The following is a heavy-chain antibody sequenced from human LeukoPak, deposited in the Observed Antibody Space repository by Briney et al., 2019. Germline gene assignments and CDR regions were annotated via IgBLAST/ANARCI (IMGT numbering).Heavy chain of an antibody. D-gene: IGHD1-26*01. CDR2: ISYTDSI. Sequence: SETLSLTCTVSGDSIRSSNYYWAWTRQSPGKGLEWIGSISYTDSIYFNPSLKRRVTMSIDPSKNQFALRLSFVTAADTAVYYCARHRIALTAYIGFDIWGQGATVIVSS. J-gene: IGHJ3*02. CDR1: GDSIRSSNYY. V-gene: IGHV4-39*01. CDR3: ARHRIALTAYIGFDI.